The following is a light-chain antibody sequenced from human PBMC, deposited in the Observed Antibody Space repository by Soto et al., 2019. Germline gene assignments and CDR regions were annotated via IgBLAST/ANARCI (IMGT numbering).Light chain of an antibody. CDR1: QSLSSW. CDR2: KAS. Sequence: DIQMTQSPSTLSASVGDRVTITCRASQSLSSWLAWYQQKPGKAPKSLIYKASSLESGVPSRFSGSGSGTEFTLTISSLQPDDFATYYCQQYLSYPITFGQATRLEIK. J-gene: IGKJ5*01. CDR3: QQYLSYPIT. V-gene: IGKV1-5*03.